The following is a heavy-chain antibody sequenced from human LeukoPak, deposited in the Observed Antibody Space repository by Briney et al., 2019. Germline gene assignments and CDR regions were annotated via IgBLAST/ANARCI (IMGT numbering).Heavy chain of an antibody. CDR3: ARGRVYGWGKKQQLDVRRYYYYYMDV. J-gene: IGHJ6*03. V-gene: IGHV4-38-2*01. D-gene: IGHD6-13*01. CDR1: GYSISSGYY. CDR2: INHRGST. Sequence: PSETLSLTCAVSGYSISSGYYWGWIRQPPGKGRECVGSINHRGSTYYNTSLKSRVTISVDTSKNQFSLKLSSVTAADTAVYYCARGRVYGWGKKQQLDVRRYYYYYMDVWGKGTTVTVSS.